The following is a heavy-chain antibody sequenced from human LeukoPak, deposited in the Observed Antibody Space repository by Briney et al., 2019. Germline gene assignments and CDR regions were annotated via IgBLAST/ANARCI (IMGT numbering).Heavy chain of an antibody. J-gene: IGHJ4*02. D-gene: IGHD5-24*01. CDR1: GFTFNTLA. CDR2: ISGSGGDI. Sequence: GGSLRLSCAASGFTFNTLAMGWVRQAPGKGLEWVSTISGSGGDIYYADSVKGRFTISRDNSQNSLYLQINSLRVEDTAVYYCARGSEMATNLMGIIDYWGQGTLVTVSS. CDR3: ARGSEMATNLMGIIDY. V-gene: IGHV3-23*01.